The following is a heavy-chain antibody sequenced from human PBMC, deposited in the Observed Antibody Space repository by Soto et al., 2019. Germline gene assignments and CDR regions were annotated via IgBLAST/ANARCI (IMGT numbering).Heavy chain of an antibody. J-gene: IGHJ4*02. CDR1: GFTFSSYG. V-gene: IGHV3-30*18. CDR2: ISYDGSKK. D-gene: IGHD1-26*01. CDR3: ANVEGGAYPDCGR. Sequence: GGSLRLSCEASGFTFSSYGMHWVRQAPGKGLEWVAVISYDGSKKYYADSVKGRFTISRDNSKNTLYLQMNSLRAEDRAVYYGANVEGGAYPDCGRWGQGTLVTASS.